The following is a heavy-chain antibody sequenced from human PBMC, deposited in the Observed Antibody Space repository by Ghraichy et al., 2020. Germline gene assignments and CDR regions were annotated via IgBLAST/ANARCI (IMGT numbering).Heavy chain of an antibody. CDR2: IYYSGST. CDR1: GDSFNSYNYY. Sequence: GALSLTCTVSGDSFNSYNYYWGWVRQPPGKGLEWIGRIYYSGSTYYDPSLKSRVTISVDTSKNQFSLKLHSVTAADTAVYFCARHMVRGYYFDTWGQGALVSVSS. CDR3: ARHMVRGYYFDT. D-gene: IGHD3-10*01. V-gene: IGHV4-39*01. J-gene: IGHJ4*02.